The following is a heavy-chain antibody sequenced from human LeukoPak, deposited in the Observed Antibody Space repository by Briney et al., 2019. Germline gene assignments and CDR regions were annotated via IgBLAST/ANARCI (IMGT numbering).Heavy chain of an antibody. CDR3: ARAHHRRVYDYVWGSYPY. J-gene: IGHJ4*02. CDR2: IKGDGSDK. CDR1: GFTFSSSW. Sequence: PGGSLRLSCAASGFTFSSSWMTWVRQAPGKRLDWLANIKGDGSDKNYVDSVKGRFTISRDNAKNLLYLQMNSLRAEDTAVYYCARAHHRRVYDYVWGSYPYWGQGTLVTVSS. V-gene: IGHV3-7*01. D-gene: IGHD3-16*02.